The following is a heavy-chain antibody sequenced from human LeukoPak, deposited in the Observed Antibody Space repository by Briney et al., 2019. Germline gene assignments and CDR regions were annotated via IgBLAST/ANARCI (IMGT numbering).Heavy chain of an antibody. CDR2: INSDGSST. V-gene: IGHV3-74*01. CDR1: GFTFSSYW. Sequence: GGSLRLSCAASGFTFSSYWMHWVRQAPGKGLVWVSRINSDGSSTSYADSVKGRFTISRDNAKNTLYLQMNSLRAEDTAVYYCARAGVTYYYDSTFDYWGQGTLVTVSS. D-gene: IGHD3-22*01. CDR3: ARAGVTYYYDSTFDY. J-gene: IGHJ4*02.